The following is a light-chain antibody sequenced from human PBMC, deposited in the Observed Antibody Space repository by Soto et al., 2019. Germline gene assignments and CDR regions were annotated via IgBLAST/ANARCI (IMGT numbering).Light chain of an antibody. CDR3: QQRSNWPRPLT. CDR1: QSVSSY. J-gene: IGKJ4*01. Sequence: EIVLTQSPATLSLSPGERATLSCRASQSVSSYLAWYQQKPGQAPRLLIYDASNRATGIPARFSGSGSGTDFTLTISSLEPEDCAVYYCQQRSNWPRPLTFGGGTKVEIK. CDR2: DAS. V-gene: IGKV3-11*01.